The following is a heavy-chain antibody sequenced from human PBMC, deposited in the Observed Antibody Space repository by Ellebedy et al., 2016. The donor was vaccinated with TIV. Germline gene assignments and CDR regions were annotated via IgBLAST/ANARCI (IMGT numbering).Heavy chain of an antibody. Sequence: SLKISXAASGFTFDDYVMHWVRQAPGKGLEWVSGISWNSGSIDYADSVKGRFTISRDNAKNSLYLQMNSLRPEDTALYYCAKGNSSWYGTHFQHWGQGTLVTVSS. V-gene: IGHV3-9*01. J-gene: IGHJ1*01. CDR1: GFTFDDYV. CDR2: ISWNSGSI. CDR3: AKGNSSWYGTHFQH. D-gene: IGHD6-13*01.